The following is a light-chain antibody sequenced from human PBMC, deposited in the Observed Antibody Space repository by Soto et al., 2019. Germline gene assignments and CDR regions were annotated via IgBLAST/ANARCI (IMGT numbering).Light chain of an antibody. V-gene: IGKV3-11*01. Sequence: QSRATRPVSTGERASLASRARPSVGSNLAWFPQTPGQAPRLLIYGSSTRATGVPARFSGSGSGADFTLTISNLEPEDFAVYYCQQHSHWPPWTFSQGTNVHIK. CDR2: GSS. CDR1: PSVGSN. J-gene: IGKJ1*01. CDR3: QQHSHWPPWT.